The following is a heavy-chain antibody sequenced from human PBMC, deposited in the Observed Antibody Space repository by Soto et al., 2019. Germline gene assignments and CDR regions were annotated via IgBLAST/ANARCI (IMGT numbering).Heavy chain of an antibody. V-gene: IGHV4-30-2*01. J-gene: IGHJ4*02. CDR3: AAHPLYYYDNSGSIDY. CDR2: IYHSGST. CDR1: GGSISSGGYS. Sequence: PSETLSLTCAVSGGSISSGGYSWSWIRQPPGKGLEWIGYIYHSGSTYYNPSLKSRVTISVDRSKNQFSLKLSSVTAADTAVYYCAAHPLYYYDNSGSIDYWGQITVVT. D-gene: IGHD3-22*01.